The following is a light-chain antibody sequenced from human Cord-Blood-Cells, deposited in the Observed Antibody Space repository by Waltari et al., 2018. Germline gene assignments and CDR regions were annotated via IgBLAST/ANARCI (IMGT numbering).Light chain of an antibody. CDR2: QVS. Sequence: QSALTQHASVSGSPGQSITISCTGTSSDVGGFNYVSWYQQPPGKSPKLMMYQVSKRPSGVSIRVSGAKSGNTATRTSSGRQAEDEADYYCSSYTSSSTVVFGGGTKLTVL. J-gene: IGLJ2*01. CDR3: SSYTSSSTVV. V-gene: IGLV2-14*01. CDR1: SSDVGGFNY.